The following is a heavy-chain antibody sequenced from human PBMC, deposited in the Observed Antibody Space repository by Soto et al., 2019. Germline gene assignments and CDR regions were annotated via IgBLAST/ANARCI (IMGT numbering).Heavy chain of an antibody. CDR2: INPNSGGT. D-gene: IGHD3-16*01. V-gene: IGHV1-2*02. CDR3: ARGNTHGGEYASYGMDV. CDR1: GYTFTDYY. J-gene: IGHJ6*02. Sequence: SSVKVSCKASGYTFTDYYVHWVRQAPGQGLEWMGWINPNSGGTNYAKKFKGRVTMTRDTSISTVYMEVSRLRSDDTAVYYCARGNTHGGEYASYGMDVWGQGTTGTVS.